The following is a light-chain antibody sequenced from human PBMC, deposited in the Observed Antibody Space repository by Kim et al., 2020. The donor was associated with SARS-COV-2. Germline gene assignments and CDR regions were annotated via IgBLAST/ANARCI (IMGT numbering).Light chain of an antibody. J-gene: IGLJ2*01. CDR1: KLGDKY. CDR3: QAWDSSTVV. CDR2: QDS. V-gene: IGLV3-1*01. Sequence: SYELTQPPSVSVSPGQTASITCSGDKLGDKYASWYQQKAGQSPVLVIYQDSKRPSGIPERFSGSNSGNTATLTISGTQAIDEADYYCQAWDSSTVVFGGGTQLTVL.